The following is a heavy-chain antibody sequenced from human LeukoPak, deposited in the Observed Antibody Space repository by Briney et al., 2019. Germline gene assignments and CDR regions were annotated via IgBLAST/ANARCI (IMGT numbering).Heavy chain of an antibody. Sequence: SQTLSLTCAISGDSVSSNSAARNWIRQSPSRGLEWLGRTYYRSKWYNDYAVSVKSRITINPDTSKNQFSLQLNSVTPEDTAVYYCARDQGAAAGDNYYYYYYMDVWGKGTTVTVSS. J-gene: IGHJ6*03. CDR1: GDSVSSNSAA. CDR2: TYYRSKWYN. V-gene: IGHV6-1*01. CDR3: ARDQGAAAGDNYYYYYYMDV. D-gene: IGHD6-13*01.